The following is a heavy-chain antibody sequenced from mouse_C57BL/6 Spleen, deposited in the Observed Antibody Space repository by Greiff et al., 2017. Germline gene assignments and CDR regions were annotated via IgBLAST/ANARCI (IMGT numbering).Heavy chain of an antibody. J-gene: IGHJ4*01. D-gene: IGHD1-1*01. CDR2: IDPETGGT. V-gene: IGHV1-15*01. Sequence: VKLQESGAELVRPGASVTLSCKASGYTFTDYEMHWVKQTPVHGLEWIGAIDPETGGTAYNQKFKGKAILTADKSSSTAYMELRSLTSEDSAVYYCTSGTTVVAELYYYAMDYWGQGTSVTVSS. CDR1: GYTFTDYE. CDR3: TSGTTVVAELYYYAMDY.